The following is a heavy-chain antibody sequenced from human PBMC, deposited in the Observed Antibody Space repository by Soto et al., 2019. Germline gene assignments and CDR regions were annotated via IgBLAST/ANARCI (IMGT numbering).Heavy chain of an antibody. J-gene: IGHJ4*02. CDR2: ISSSSSYI. CDR3: ASGGSYGDTDHYFDY. CDR1: GFTFSSYS. D-gene: IGHD4-17*01. Sequence: SGGSLRLSCAASGFTFSSYSMNWVRQAPGKGLEWVSSISSSSSYIYYADSVKGRFTISRDNAKNSLYLQMNSLRAEDTAVYYCASGGSYGDTDHYFDYWGQGTLVTVSS. V-gene: IGHV3-21*01.